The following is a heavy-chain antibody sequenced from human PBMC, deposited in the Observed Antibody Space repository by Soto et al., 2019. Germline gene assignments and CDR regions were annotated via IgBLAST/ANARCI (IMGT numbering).Heavy chain of an antibody. CDR1: GFTFGDYY. Sequence: EVQLVESGGGLVQPGGSLRLSCVASGFTFGDYYMDWVRQAPGKGLEWVARIRNKARSYTTEYAASVKGRFSISRDDSKISLSLQMDCLKTEDTAVYYCARGFDFWTTYRTFDYWGQGTLVTVSS. CDR3: ARGFDFWTTYRTFDY. J-gene: IGHJ4*02. V-gene: IGHV3-72*01. CDR2: IRNKARSYTT. D-gene: IGHD3-3*01.